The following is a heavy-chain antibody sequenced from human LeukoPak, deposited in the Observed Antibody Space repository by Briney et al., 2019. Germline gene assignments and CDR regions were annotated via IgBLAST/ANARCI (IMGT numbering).Heavy chain of an antibody. CDR2: ISNDGSDK. CDR3: AKSGSDSSGYLGGMCFDY. CDR1: GFTFSIYA. Sequence: QPGGSLRLSCAASGFTFSIYAMHWVRQAPGKGLEWVAVISNDGSDKYYADSVKGRFTISRDNAKNSLYLQMNSLRAEDTAMYYCAKSGSDSSGYLGGMCFDYWGQGTLVTVSS. J-gene: IGHJ4*02. V-gene: IGHV3-30*04. D-gene: IGHD3-22*01.